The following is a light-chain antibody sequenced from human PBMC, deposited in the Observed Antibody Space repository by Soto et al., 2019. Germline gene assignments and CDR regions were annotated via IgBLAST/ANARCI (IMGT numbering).Light chain of an antibody. V-gene: IGKV3-15*01. J-gene: IGKJ1*01. CDR1: QSVSSN. Sequence: EILMTQSPATLSVSPGERATLSCRASQSVSSNLAWYQQKPGQAPRLLIYGASTRATGIPARFSGSGSGTEFTLTISSLQSEDFAVYYCQLYNNWPPWTFGQGTKVEIK. CDR2: GAS. CDR3: QLYNNWPPWT.